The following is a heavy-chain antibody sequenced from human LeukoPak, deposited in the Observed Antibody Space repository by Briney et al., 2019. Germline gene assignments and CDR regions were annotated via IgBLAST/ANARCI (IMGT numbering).Heavy chain of an antibody. Sequence: PGRSLRLSCAASGFTFSSYAMHWVRQAPGKGLEWVAVISYDGSNKYYADSVKGRFSISRDNSKNTLYLQMNSLRAEDTALYYCAKAYGSGSLGEIWFDPWGQGTLVTVSS. V-gene: IGHV3-30*04. J-gene: IGHJ5*02. D-gene: IGHD3-10*01. CDR2: ISYDGSNK. CDR3: AKAYGSGSLGEIWFDP. CDR1: GFTFSSYA.